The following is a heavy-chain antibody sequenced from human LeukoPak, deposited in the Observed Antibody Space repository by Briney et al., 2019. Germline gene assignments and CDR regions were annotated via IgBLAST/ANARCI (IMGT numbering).Heavy chain of an antibody. J-gene: IGHJ4*02. Sequence: PSETLSLTCTVSGGSISSYYWSWIRQPAGKGLEWIGRIYTSGSTNYNPSLKSRVTMSVDTYKNQFSLKLSSVTAADTAVYYCARGYSSSRSRYYFDYWGQGTLVTVSS. CDR1: GGSISSYY. V-gene: IGHV4-4*07. D-gene: IGHD6-13*01. CDR3: ARGYSSSRSRYYFDY. CDR2: IYTSGST.